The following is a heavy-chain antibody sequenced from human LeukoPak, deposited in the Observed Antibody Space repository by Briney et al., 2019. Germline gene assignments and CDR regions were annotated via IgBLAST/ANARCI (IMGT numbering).Heavy chain of an antibody. V-gene: IGHV3-43*02. Sequence: PGGSLRLSCAASRFTFHYFAMHWVRQAPGKGLEWVSLISADGVNTKYADSVRGRFTISRDNSKSSLYLQMNSLRLEDTAFYYCTRDVGAPVTPIDYWGQGTLVTVSS. D-gene: IGHD3-16*01. CDR1: RFTFHYFA. J-gene: IGHJ4*02. CDR2: ISADGVNT. CDR3: TRDVGAPVTPIDY.